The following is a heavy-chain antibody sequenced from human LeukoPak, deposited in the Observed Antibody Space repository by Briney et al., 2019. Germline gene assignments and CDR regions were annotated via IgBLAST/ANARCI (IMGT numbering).Heavy chain of an antibody. CDR2: IYSGGST. CDR3: ARDPFYYGSGSYFFEVRGQDY. J-gene: IGHJ4*02. Sequence: GGSLRLSCAASGFTVSSNYMSWVRQAPGKGLEWVSVIYSGGSTYYADSVKGRFTISRDNSKNTLYLQMNSLRAEDTAVYYCARDPFYYGSGSYFFEVRGQDYWGQGTLVTVSS. D-gene: IGHD3-10*01. V-gene: IGHV3-53*01. CDR1: GFTVSSNY.